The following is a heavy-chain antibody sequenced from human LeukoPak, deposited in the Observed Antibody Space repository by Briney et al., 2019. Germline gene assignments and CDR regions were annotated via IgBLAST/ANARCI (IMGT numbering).Heavy chain of an antibody. V-gene: IGHV3-49*03. CDR2: IRSKAYGGTT. D-gene: IGHD6-13*01. Sequence: PGGSVRLSCTASGFTFGDYAMSWFRQAPGRGLEWVGFIRSKAYGGTTEYAASVKGRFTISRDDSKSIAYLQMNSLKTEDTAVYYCTRDRDYSSSWSSLDYWGQGTLVTVSS. CDR1: GFTFGDYA. CDR3: TRDRDYSSSWSSLDY. J-gene: IGHJ4*02.